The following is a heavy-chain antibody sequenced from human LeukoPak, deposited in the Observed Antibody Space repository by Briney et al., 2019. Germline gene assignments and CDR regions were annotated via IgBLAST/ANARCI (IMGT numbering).Heavy chain of an antibody. CDR1: GGSVSSSRYY. J-gene: IGHJ4*02. V-gene: IGHV4-39*07. D-gene: IGHD6-13*01. CDR2: IYYIGST. CDR3: ARGHSSSWYWYYFDY. Sequence: SEILSLTCTVSGGSVSSSRYYWGWIRQPPGKGLEWIGSIYYIGSTSYNPSLKSRVTMSVDTSKNQFSLKLSSVTAADTAVYYCARGHSSSWYWYYFDYWGQGTLVTVSS.